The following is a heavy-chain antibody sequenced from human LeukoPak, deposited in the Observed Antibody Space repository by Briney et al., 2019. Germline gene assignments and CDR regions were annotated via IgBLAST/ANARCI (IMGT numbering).Heavy chain of an antibody. V-gene: IGHV3-9*01. CDR1: EITFEDYA. CDR2: ISWNRGSI. D-gene: IGHD5-12*01. CDR3: AKDSVGWPRSSSAFDI. Sequence: GRSLRLSCAASEITFEDYAMHWVRQAPGKGLEWVSGISWNRGSIAYADSVKGRFTISRDNAKNSLYLQMNSLRPEDTALYYCAKDSVGWPRSSSAFDIWGQGTRVTVSS. J-gene: IGHJ3*02.